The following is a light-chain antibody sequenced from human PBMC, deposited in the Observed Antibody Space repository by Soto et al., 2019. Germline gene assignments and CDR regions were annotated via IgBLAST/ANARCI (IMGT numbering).Light chain of an antibody. Sequence: QSPLNPAASLSGSRGQSNTISCTGTISDIGAYDYVSWFQQHPGKAPKLMISEVNNRPSGVSNRFSGSKSGNTAYLTISGLQVEDEAEYFCLSFTTTSTPVFGTGTKVTVL. J-gene: IGLJ1*01. CDR1: ISDIGAYDY. CDR2: EVN. CDR3: LSFTTTSTPV. V-gene: IGLV2-14*01.